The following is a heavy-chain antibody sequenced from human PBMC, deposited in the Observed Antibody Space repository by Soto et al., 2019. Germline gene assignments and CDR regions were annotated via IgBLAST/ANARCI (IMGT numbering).Heavy chain of an antibody. D-gene: IGHD3-3*02. V-gene: IGHV3-48*03. CDR2: ISLSGSTI. Sequence: GGSLRLSCASSGFAFSNYEMNWVRQAPGKGLEWVSYISLSGSTIYYADSVKGRFTISRDDAKNSLYLQMDSLRADDTAVYYCARESFSASPNFFDYWGQGTLVTVSS. CDR3: ARESFSASPNFFDY. CDR1: GFAFSNYE. J-gene: IGHJ4*02.